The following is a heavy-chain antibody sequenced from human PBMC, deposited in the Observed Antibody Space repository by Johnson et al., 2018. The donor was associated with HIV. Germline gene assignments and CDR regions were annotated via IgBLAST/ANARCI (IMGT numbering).Heavy chain of an antibody. CDR1: GFTLSNYG. CDR2: ISYDGRNT. D-gene: IGHD3-10*01. CDR3: ARDRVWFGELYAFDI. Sequence: QVQLVESGGGVVQPGRSLRLSCAASGFTLSNYGIHWVRQAPGQGLEWVALISYDGRNTYYADSVKGRFTISRDNSKNTLYLQMNSLRAEDTAVYYCARDRVWFGELYAFDIWGQGTMVTVSS. V-gene: IGHV3-30*03. J-gene: IGHJ3*02.